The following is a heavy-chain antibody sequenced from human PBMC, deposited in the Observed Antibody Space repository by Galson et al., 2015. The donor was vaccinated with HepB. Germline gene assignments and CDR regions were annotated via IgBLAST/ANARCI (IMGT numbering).Heavy chain of an antibody. CDR1: GDSVSRDTVG. J-gene: IGHJ6*02. D-gene: IGHD3-10*01. CDR3: TRVAHLGRGMNV. Sequence: CAISGDSVSRDTVGWNWIRQSPSRGLEWLGRTYCRSKWYSDYAISVKSRIIINADSSTNQFFLQLNSVTPGDTAVYYCTRVAHLGRGMNVWGQGTTVTV. V-gene: IGHV6-1*01. CDR2: TYCRSKWYS.